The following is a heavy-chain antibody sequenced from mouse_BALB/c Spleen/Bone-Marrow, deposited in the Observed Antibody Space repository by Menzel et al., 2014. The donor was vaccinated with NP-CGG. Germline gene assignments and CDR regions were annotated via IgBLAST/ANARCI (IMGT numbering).Heavy chain of an antibody. CDR2: IYYSGTI. J-gene: IGHJ2*01. Sequence: VQLQQSGPGLVKPSQTVSLTCTVTGISITTGNYRWSWIRQFPGNKLEWIGYIYYSGTITYNPSLTSRTTITRDTSKNQFFLEMNFLTAVDTATYYCARYGNYFDYWGQGTTLTVSS. V-gene: IGHV3-5*02. CDR3: ARYGNYFDY. D-gene: IGHD2-1*01. CDR1: GISITTGNYR.